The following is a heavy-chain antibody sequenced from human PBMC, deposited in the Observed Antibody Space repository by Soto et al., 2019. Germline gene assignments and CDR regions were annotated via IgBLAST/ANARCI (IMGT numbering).Heavy chain of an antibody. D-gene: IGHD4-4*01. J-gene: IGHJ6*02. V-gene: IGHV5-10-1*01. CDR2: IDPSDSYT. Sequence: PGESLKISCKGSGYSFTSYWISWVRQMPGKGLEWMGRIDPSDSYTNYSPSFQGHVTISADKSISTAYLQWSSLKASDTAMYYCASFKVSLMDYYYYYGMDVWGQGTTVTVSS. CDR3: ASFKVSLMDYYYYYGMDV. CDR1: GYSFTSYW.